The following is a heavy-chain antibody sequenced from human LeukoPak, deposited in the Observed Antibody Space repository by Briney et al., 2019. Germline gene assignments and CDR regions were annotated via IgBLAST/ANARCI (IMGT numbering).Heavy chain of an antibody. Sequence: GGSLRLSCAASGFTFSSYSMNWVCQAPGKGLEWVSSISSSSSYIYYADSVKGRFTISRDNAKNSLYLQTNSLRAEDTAVYYCARGEHWGDLRYFDYWGQGTLVTVSS. CDR3: ARGEHWGDLRYFDY. CDR2: ISSSSSYI. CDR1: GFTFSSYS. D-gene: IGHD7-27*01. J-gene: IGHJ4*02. V-gene: IGHV3-21*01.